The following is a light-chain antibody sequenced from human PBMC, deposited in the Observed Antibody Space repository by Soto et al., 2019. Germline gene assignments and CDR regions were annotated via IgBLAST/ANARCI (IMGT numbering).Light chain of an antibody. V-gene: IGKV3-20*01. CDR2: GAS. CDR1: QSVSLTA. CDR3: QQYRSSPLT. Sequence: IVLTQSPGTLSLSPGERATLSCAASQSVSLTALAWYQHKPGQAPRLLIYGASFRATGIPHRFSGSGAGTDFALTISSLESEDSAVYYCQQYRSSPLTFGGGTKVEIK. J-gene: IGKJ4*01.